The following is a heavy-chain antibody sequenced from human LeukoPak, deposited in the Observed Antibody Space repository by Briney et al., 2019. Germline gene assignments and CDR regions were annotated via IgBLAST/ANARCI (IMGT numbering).Heavy chain of an antibody. CDR1: GGSISSYY. D-gene: IGHD1-26*01. Sequence: PSETLSLTCTVSGGSISSYYWSWIRQPPGKGLEWIGYIYYSGSTNYNPSLKSRVTISVDTSKNQLSLKLSSVTAADTAVYYCARAGVGAREFDYWGQGTLVTVSS. J-gene: IGHJ4*02. CDR2: IYYSGST. CDR3: ARAGVGAREFDY. V-gene: IGHV4-59*01.